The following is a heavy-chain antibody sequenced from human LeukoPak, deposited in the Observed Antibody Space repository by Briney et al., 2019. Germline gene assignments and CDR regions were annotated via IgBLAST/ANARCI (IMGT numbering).Heavy chain of an antibody. J-gene: IGHJ4*02. CDR2: ITRSGG. CDR3: ARDGDTTSKVDH. CDR1: GFTFSDYY. V-gene: IGHV3-11*01. Sequence: PGGSLRLSCAASGFTFSDYYMSWIRQAPGKGLEWISYITRSGGFYADSVKGRFTISRDNAKNSLYLQMNSLRVEDTAVYYCARDGDTTSKVDHLGQGTLVTVSS. D-gene: IGHD7-27*01.